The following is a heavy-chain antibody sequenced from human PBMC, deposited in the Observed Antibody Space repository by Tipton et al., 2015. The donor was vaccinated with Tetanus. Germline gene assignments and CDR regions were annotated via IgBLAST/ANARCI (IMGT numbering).Heavy chain of an antibody. CDR1: GASISNNFFY. CDR2: IHFGGDT. CDR3: SSGSGTAISED. D-gene: IGHD1-7*01. Sequence: TLSLTCTVSGASISNNFFYWGWIRQSPGRGLEWIGTIHFGGDTAYNPSLRSRVIISVDTSRNHVSLKMTSVTAADTALYYCSSGSGTAISEDWGQGTLVTVSS. J-gene: IGHJ4*02. V-gene: IGHV4-39*02.